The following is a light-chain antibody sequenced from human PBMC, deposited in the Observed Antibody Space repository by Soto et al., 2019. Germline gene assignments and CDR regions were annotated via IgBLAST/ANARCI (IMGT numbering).Light chain of an antibody. Sequence: DIQKTKYPSTLSAAVGDRVTITCRASQSIGSWLAWYQQKPGKAPNLLIYRASTLETGVPSRFSGSGSDTEFTLTINSLQPDDFATYYCQQYNSDSARTFGQGTKVEIK. CDR1: QSIGSW. V-gene: IGKV1-5*03. CDR2: RAS. J-gene: IGKJ1*01. CDR3: QQYNSDSART.